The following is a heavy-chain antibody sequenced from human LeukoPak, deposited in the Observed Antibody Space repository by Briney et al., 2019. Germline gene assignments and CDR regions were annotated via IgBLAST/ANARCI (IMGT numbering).Heavy chain of an antibody. J-gene: IGHJ4*02. Sequence: GASVKVSCKASGGTFSSYAISWVRQAPGQGLEWMGGIIPIFGTANYAQKFQGRVTITADESTSTAYMELSSLRSEDTAVYYCARPHELYDILTGPLDYWGQGTLVTVSS. CDR1: GGTFSSYA. CDR3: ARPHELYDILTGPLDY. D-gene: IGHD3-9*01. V-gene: IGHV1-69*13. CDR2: IIPIFGTA.